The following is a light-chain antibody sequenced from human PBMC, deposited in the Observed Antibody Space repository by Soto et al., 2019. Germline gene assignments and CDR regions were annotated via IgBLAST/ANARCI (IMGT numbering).Light chain of an antibody. Sequence: DIQLTQSPSSVSASVGDSVTITCRASQSVRKWLAWYKQKPGKAPDLLIYDASTMQTGIPSRFSGNGSGTDFTLTISCLQHDDFATYYCQQANSWGAFTFGGGTKVEI. J-gene: IGKJ4*01. CDR2: DAS. V-gene: IGKV1-12*01. CDR3: QQANSWGAFT. CDR1: QSVRKW.